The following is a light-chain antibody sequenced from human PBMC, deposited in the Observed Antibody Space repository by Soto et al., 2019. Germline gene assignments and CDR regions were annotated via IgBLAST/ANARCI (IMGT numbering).Light chain of an antibody. V-gene: IGKV1-39*01. CDR2: AAS. CDR1: QYIGRY. J-gene: IGKJ1*01. Sequence: DIQMTQSPSSLSASVGDRVTITCRAGQYIGRYLNWYQQKPGKAPKLLIYAASSLHSGVPSRFSGIGSGTGFTLTISSLEPEDSAVYYCQQRSNWSWTFGQGTKVDIK. CDR3: QQRSNWSWT.